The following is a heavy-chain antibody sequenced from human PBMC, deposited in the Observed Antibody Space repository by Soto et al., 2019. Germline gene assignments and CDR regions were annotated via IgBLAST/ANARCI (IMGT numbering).Heavy chain of an antibody. V-gene: IGHV4-4*07. CDR3: AGDKGYYYDGMDV. Sequence: SETLSLTCTVSGDSISSYYWSWIRQPAGKGLEWIGRIYTSGNTQYNPSLWSRVTVSVDTSKNQLSLKLRSVTAADTAVYFCAGDKGYYYDGMDVWGQGTTVTVSS. CDR2: IYTSGNT. CDR1: GDSISSYY. J-gene: IGHJ6*02.